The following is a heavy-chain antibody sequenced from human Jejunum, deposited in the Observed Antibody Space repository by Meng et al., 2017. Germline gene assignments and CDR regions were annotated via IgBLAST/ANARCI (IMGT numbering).Heavy chain of an antibody. CDR2: IYPDDSDT. J-gene: IGHJ4*02. CDR1: GYNFNTQW. CDR3: VRVQAGLYNLFNDASPLYYCDY. V-gene: IGHV5-51*01. Sequence: GESLKISCETSGYNFNTQWIAWVRQMPGKGLEWMGVIYPDDSDTRYSPSFEGQVIISADKSTKTAYLLWSSLKASDTAMYYCVRVQAGLYNLFNDASPLYYCDYWGRGTQVTVSS. D-gene: IGHD3-10*01.